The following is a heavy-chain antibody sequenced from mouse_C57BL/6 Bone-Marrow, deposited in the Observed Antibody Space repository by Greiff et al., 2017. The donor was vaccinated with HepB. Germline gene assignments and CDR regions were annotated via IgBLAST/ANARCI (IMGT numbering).Heavy chain of an antibody. V-gene: IGHV1-64*01. J-gene: IGHJ3*01. CDR1: GYTFTSYW. CDR3: SRRYYYGSSDGAY. D-gene: IGHD1-1*01. CDR2: IHPNSGST. Sequence: QVQLKQPGAELVKPGASVKLSCKASGYTFTSYWMHWVKQRPGQGLEWIGMIHPNSGSTNYNEKFKSKATLTVDKSSSTAYMQLSSLTSEDSAVYYCSRRYYYGSSDGAYWGQGTLVTVSA.